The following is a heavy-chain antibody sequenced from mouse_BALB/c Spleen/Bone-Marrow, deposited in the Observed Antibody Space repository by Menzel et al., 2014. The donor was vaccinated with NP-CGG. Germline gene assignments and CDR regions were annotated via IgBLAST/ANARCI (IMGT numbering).Heavy chain of an antibody. CDR3: ASYYYGHYFDY. CDR2: IDPANGNT. V-gene: IGHV14-3*02. CDR1: GFNIKDTY. D-gene: IGHD1-1*01. J-gene: IGHJ2*01. Sequence: EVQLQESGAELVKPGASVKLSCTASGFNIKDTYMHWVKQRPEQGLEWIGGIDPANGNTKYDPKFQGKATISADTSSNTAYPQLSSLTSEDTAVYYCASYYYGHYFDYWGQGTTLTVSS.